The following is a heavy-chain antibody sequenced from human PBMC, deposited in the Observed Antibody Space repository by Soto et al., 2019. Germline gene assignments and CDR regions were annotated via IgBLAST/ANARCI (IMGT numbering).Heavy chain of an antibody. J-gene: IGHJ4*02. D-gene: IGHD5-18*01. V-gene: IGHV1-69*13. CDR2: IIPIFGTA. CDR3: ARGTYNYGYSSFDS. CDR1: GGTFSSYA. Sequence: SVKVSCKASGGTFSSYAISWVRQAPGQGLEWMGGIIPIFGTANYAQKFQGRVTITADESTSTAYMELSSLRAEDTAVYYCARGTYNYGYSSFDSWGQGTLVTVSS.